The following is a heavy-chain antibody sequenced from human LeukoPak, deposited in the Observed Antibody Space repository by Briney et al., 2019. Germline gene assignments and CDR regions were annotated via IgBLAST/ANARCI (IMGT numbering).Heavy chain of an antibody. V-gene: IGHV3-23*01. Sequence: PGGSLSLSSAHSGFTSSSYAMSSVRQAPGKGLGWVSAISGTGGSTYYADSVKDGFTISTDNSKNTLYLQMNSLRADDTPVYYCAKDDSGYSGYDLAYWGQGTLVTVAS. J-gene: IGHJ4*02. CDR2: ISGTGGST. CDR3: AKDDSGYSGYDLAY. D-gene: IGHD5-12*01. CDR1: GFTSSSYA.